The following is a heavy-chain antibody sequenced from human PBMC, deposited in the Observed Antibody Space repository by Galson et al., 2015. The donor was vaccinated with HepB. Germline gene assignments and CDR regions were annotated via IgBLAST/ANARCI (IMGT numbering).Heavy chain of an antibody. J-gene: IGHJ4*02. Sequence: SVKVSCKASGYTLTGYYIHWVRQAPGQGLEWMGWINPNSGGTNYAQKFQGRVTMTRDTSISTAHMELSRLRSDDTAVYYCSRLWGGSYAPDYWGQGTLVTVSS. CDR3: SRLWGGSYAPDY. V-gene: IGHV1-2*02. CDR1: GYTLTGYY. CDR2: INPNSGGT. D-gene: IGHD1-26*01.